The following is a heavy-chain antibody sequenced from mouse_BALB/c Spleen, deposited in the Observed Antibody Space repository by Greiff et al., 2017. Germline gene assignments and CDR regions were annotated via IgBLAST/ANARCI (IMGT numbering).Heavy chain of an antibody. J-gene: IGHJ2*01. CDR2: IDPANGNT. CDR3: APSYGFDY. D-gene: IGHD1-1*01. V-gene: IGHV14-3*02. Sequence: EVKLQESGAELVKPGASVKLSCTASGFNIKDTYMHWVKQRPEQGLEWIGRIDPANGNTKYDPKFQGKATITADTSSNTAYLQLSSLTSEDTAVYYCAPSYGFDYWGQGTTLTVSS. CDR1: GFNIKDTY.